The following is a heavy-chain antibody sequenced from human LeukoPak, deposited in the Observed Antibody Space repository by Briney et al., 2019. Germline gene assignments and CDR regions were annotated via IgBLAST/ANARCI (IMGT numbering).Heavy chain of an antibody. Sequence: SETLSLTCAVYGGSFSGYYWSWIRQPPGKGLEWIGEINHSGSTNYNPSLKSRVTISVDTSKNQFSLKLSSVTAADTAVYYCARGRGDYSNYTPYYYYYYYMDVWGKGTTVTVSS. CDR2: INHSGST. CDR3: ARGRGDYSNYTPYYYYYYYMDV. D-gene: IGHD4-11*01. J-gene: IGHJ6*03. V-gene: IGHV4-34*01. CDR1: GGSFSGYY.